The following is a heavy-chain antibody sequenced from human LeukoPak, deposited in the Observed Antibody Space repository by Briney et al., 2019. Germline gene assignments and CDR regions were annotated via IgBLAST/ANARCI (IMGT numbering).Heavy chain of an antibody. J-gene: IGHJ4*02. CDR3: AKLSYYYDSSGYEYPWYYFDY. D-gene: IGHD3-22*01. V-gene: IGHV3-23*01. CDR2: ISGSGGST. Sequence: GGSLRLSCAASGFTFSSYAMSWVRQAPGKGLEWVSAISGSGGSTYYADSVKGRFTISRDNSKNTLYLQMNSLRAEDTAVYYCAKLSYYYDSSGYEYPWYYFDYWGQGTLVTVSS. CDR1: GFTFSSYA.